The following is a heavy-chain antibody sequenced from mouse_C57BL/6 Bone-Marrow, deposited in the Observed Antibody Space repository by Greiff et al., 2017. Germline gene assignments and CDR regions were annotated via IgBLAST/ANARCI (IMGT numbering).Heavy chain of an antibody. V-gene: IGHV1-82*01. CDR1: GYAFSSSW. CDR2: IYPGDGDT. D-gene: IGHD3-2*02. CDR3: ARDSAGYWFAY. Sequence: QVQLQQSGPELVKPGASVKISCKASGYAFSSSWMNWVKQRPGKGLEWIGRIYPGDGDTNYNGKFKGKATLTADKSSSTAYMQRSSLTSEDSAVYFCARDSAGYWFAYWGQGTLVTVSA. J-gene: IGHJ3*01.